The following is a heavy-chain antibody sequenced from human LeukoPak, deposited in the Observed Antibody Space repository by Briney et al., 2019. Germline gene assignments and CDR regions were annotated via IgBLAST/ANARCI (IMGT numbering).Heavy chain of an antibody. D-gene: IGHD4-17*01. Sequence: PGASLRLSCAASGFTFSSYAMSWVRQAPGKGLEWVSAISGSGGSTYYADSVKGRFTISRDNSKNTLYLQMNSLRAEDTAVYYCAKEPGADGDEGDWFAPWGQGTRVTVS. V-gene: IGHV3-23*01. CDR1: GFTFSSYA. CDR2: ISGSGGST. CDR3: AKEPGADGDEGDWFAP. J-gene: IGHJ5*02.